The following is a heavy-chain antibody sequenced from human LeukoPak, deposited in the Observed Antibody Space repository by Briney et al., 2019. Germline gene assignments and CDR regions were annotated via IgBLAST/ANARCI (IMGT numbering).Heavy chain of an antibody. CDR1: GFTFSGSA. CDR3: TRLPSYYDSSGSKGVDY. Sequence: GGSLRLSCAASGFTFSGSAMHWVRQASGKGLEWVGRIRSKANSYATAYAASVKGRFTISRDDSKNMAYLQMNSLKTEDTAVYYCTRLPSYYDSSGSKGVDYWGQGTLVTVSS. CDR2: IRSKANSYAT. D-gene: IGHD3-22*01. V-gene: IGHV3-73*01. J-gene: IGHJ4*02.